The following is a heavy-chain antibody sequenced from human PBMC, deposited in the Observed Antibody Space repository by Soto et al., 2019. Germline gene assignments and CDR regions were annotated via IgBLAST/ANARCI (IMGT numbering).Heavy chain of an antibody. CDR3: ARLIGNSWLDS. Sequence: QVQLQQSGPGLVKPSQTLSLTCAISGDSVSSNDATWDWIRQSPSRGLEWLGRTYYRSRWQTYYAISVKSRMSINPATANDQVSLQLNSVTPDDTAVYYCARLIGNSWLDSWGQGTLVTVSS. CDR1: GDSVSSNDAT. J-gene: IGHJ5*01. CDR2: TYYRSRWQT. V-gene: IGHV6-1*01. D-gene: IGHD3-16*01.